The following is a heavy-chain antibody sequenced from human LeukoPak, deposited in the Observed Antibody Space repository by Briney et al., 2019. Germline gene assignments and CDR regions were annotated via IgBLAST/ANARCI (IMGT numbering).Heavy chain of an antibody. Sequence: ASVKVSCKPSGYTFTGYYMHWVRQAPGQGLEWMGWINPNSGGTNYAQKFQGRVTMTRDTSISTAYMELSRLRSDDTAVYYCARDSPNSSSSGLFDYWGQGTLVTVSS. J-gene: IGHJ4*02. D-gene: IGHD6-6*01. CDR1: GYTFTGYY. CDR2: INPNSGGT. V-gene: IGHV1-2*02. CDR3: ARDSPNSSSSGLFDY.